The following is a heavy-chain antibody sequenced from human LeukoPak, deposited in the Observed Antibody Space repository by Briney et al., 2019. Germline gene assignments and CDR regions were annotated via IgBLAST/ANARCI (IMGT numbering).Heavy chain of an antibody. J-gene: IGHJ4*02. CDR2: MCGSGGST. D-gene: IGHD6-13*01. Sequence: GGSLRLSCAASGFTFSNYAMSGVRQAPGRGVEGGSAMCGSGGSTDYADSVKGRFTISRDNSKNTLDLQMNSLRAEDTAVYYCAKMGGYSSTWYFDTWGQGTLVTVSS. V-gene: IGHV3-23*01. CDR1: GFTFSNYA. CDR3: AKMGGYSSTWYFDT.